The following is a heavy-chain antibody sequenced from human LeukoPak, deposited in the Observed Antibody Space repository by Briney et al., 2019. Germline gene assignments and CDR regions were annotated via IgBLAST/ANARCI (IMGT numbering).Heavy chain of an antibody. V-gene: IGHV4-34*01. CDR3: ARGFLWFGELGY. J-gene: IGHJ4*02. D-gene: IGHD3-10*01. Sequence: SETLSLTCAVYGGSFSGYYWSWIRQPTGKGLEWIGEINHSGSTNYNPSLKSRVTISVDTSKNQFSLKLSSVTAADTAVYYCARGFLWFGELGYWGQGTLVTVSS. CDR2: INHSGST. CDR1: GGSFSGYY.